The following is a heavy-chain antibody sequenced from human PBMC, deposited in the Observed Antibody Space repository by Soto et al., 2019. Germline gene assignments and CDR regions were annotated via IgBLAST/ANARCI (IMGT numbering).Heavy chain of an antibody. D-gene: IGHD1-26*01. CDR2: IIPIFGTA. CDR1: GGTFSSYA. Sequence: SVKVSCKASGGTFSSYAISWVRQAPGQGLEWMGGIIPIFGTANYARKFQGRVTITADESTSTAYMELSSLRSEDTAVYYCARDRNPSGSYYSTWGQGTLVTVSS. CDR3: ARDRNPSGSYYST. J-gene: IGHJ5*02. V-gene: IGHV1-69*13.